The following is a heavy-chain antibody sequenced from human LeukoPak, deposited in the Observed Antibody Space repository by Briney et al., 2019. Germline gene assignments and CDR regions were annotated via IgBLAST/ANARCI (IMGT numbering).Heavy chain of an antibody. V-gene: IGHV3-33*01. D-gene: IGHD3-22*01. Sequence: GRSLRLSCAASGFTFSSYGMHWVRQAPGKGLEWVAVIWYDGSNKYYADSVKGRFTISRDNSKNTLYLQMNSLRAENTAVYYWARDRDYYDGSGYYYGYFAYWGQGTLVTVSS. CDR2: IWYDGSNK. CDR3: ARDRDYYDGSGYYYGYFAY. CDR1: GFTFSSYG. J-gene: IGHJ4*02.